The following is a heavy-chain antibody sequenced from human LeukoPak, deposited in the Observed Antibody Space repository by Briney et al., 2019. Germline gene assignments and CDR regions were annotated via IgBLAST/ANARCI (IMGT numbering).Heavy chain of an antibody. V-gene: IGHV4-39*01. D-gene: IGHD6-6*01. Sequence: SEALSLTCTVSGGSISGSTYYWGWIRQPPGKGLEWIGSIYYSGSTYYNPSLKSRVTISVDTSKNQFSLKLSSVTAADTAVYYCASSVPPLNVWGQGTLVTVSS. J-gene: IGHJ4*02. CDR3: ASSVPPLNV. CDR1: GGSISGSTYY. CDR2: IYYSGST.